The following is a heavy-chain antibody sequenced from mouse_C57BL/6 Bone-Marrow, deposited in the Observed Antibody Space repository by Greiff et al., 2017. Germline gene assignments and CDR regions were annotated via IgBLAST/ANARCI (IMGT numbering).Heavy chain of an antibody. CDR3: ARSLRWYDFDY. Sequence: EVQLQQSVAELVRPGASVKLSCTASGFTFKNTYMHWVRQRPEQGLEWIGRIDPASGNTKYAPKFQGKATITADTSTNTAYLQLSSLTSEDTAIYYGARSLRWYDFDYWGQGTTLTVSS. J-gene: IGHJ2*01. D-gene: IGHD1-1*01. V-gene: IGHV14-3*01. CDR1: GFTFKNTY. CDR2: IDPASGNT.